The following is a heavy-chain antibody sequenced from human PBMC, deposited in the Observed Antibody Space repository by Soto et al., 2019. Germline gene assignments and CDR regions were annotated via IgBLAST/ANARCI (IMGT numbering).Heavy chain of an antibody. CDR2: IYYSVNT. J-gene: IGHJ4*02. CDR1: GGSISSSGYY. Sequence: QVQLQESGPGLVKPSQTLSLTCTVSGGSISSSGYYWSGIRQHPGKGLEWSGYIYYSVNTHYNPSLRSRVIMSLITSKNKFSLELSSVSAADAAVYYCARVRCGSTSCVRLDYWGQGTLVTVSS. D-gene: IGHD2-2*01. CDR3: ARVRCGSTSCVRLDY. V-gene: IGHV4-31*03.